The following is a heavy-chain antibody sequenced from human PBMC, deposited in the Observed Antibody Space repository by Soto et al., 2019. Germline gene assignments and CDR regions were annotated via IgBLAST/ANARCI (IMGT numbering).Heavy chain of an antibody. CDR3: VKGDNYYDFWSGYRGPDAFDI. CDR1: GFTFSSYA. J-gene: IGHJ3*02. V-gene: IGHV3-64D*06. D-gene: IGHD3-3*01. Sequence: GGSLRLSCSASGFTFSSYAMHWVHQAPGKGLEYVSAISSNGGSTYSSDSVDGRLTISRDNSKNTLYLQMSSLRAEDTAVYYCVKGDNYYDFWSGYRGPDAFDIWGQGTMVTVSS. CDR2: ISSNGGST.